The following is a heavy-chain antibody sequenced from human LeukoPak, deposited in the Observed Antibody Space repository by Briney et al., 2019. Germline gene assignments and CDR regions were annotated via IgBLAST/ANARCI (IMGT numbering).Heavy chain of an antibody. CDR2: ISDSTSSK. D-gene: IGHD3-22*01. Sequence: GSLRLSCAASRFPFSSYGMSWVRQAPGKGLEWVSYISDSTSSKYYADSVKGRFTISRDNAKNSLYLQMNSLRDEDTAVYYCARDPYYYDSSGYYSTDYWGQGTLVTVSS. J-gene: IGHJ4*02. V-gene: IGHV3-48*02. CDR1: RFPFSSYG. CDR3: ARDPYYYDSSGYYSTDY.